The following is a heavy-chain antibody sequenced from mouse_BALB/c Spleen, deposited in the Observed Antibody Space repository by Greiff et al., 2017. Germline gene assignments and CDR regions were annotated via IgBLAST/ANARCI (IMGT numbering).Heavy chain of an antibody. CDR2: IYPSDSYT. CDR1: GYTFTSYC. V-gene: IGHV1-69*02. Sequence: QVQLKQPGAELVRPGASVKLSCKASGYTFTSYCINWVKQRPGQGLEWIGNIYPSDSYTNYNQKFKDKATLTVDKSSSTAYMQLSSPTSEDSAVYYCTREGGYYVYFDVWGAGTTVTVSS. D-gene: IGHD2-3*01. J-gene: IGHJ1*01. CDR3: TREGGYYVYFDV.